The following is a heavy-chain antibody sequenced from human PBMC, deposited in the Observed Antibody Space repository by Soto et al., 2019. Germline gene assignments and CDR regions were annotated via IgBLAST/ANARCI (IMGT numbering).Heavy chain of an antibody. V-gene: IGHV3-64*01. CDR3: AARIIADNDY. CDR1: GFIFSRCA. J-gene: IGHJ4*02. Sequence: GGSLRLSCAASGFIFSRCAMHWVRQAPGKGLEFISAISPDGDDTYYGNSVKGRLTISRDNSRDTLYLQMGSLRAEDMAVYYCAARIIADNDYWGQGTQVTVSS. CDR2: ISPDGDDT. D-gene: IGHD1-20*01.